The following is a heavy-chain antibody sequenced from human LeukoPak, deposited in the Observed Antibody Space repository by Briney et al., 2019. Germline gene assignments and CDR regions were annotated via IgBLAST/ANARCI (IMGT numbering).Heavy chain of an antibody. D-gene: IGHD2-15*01. CDR2: ITGSGNRT. CDR1: GFTFNIYA. Sequence: TGESLRLSCAASGFTFNIYAMGWARQAPGKGLEWVSGITGSGNRTYCAKSVKGRFTISRDQSKNMLYLQMNSLKVEDTAVYYCVKEVGAVTHSAPYWGQGTPVTVSS. J-gene: IGHJ4*02. CDR3: VKEVGAVTHSAPY. V-gene: IGHV3-23*01.